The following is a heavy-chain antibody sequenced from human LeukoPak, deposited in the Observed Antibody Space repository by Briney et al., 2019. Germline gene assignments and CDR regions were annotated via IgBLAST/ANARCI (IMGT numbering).Heavy chain of an antibody. D-gene: IGHD3-16*01. V-gene: IGHV3-23*01. J-gene: IGHJ5*02. CDR2: MKGGGGDT. CDR3: ARASWVSSADAVS. Sequence: GGSLRLSCAASGFSFSSYAMSWVRQAPARGLEWVSSMKGGGGDTFYADSVKGRFTLSRDDSRNTVYLQLNSLRVEDTAVYYCARASWVSSADAVSWGQGTLVTVSS. CDR1: GFSFSSYA.